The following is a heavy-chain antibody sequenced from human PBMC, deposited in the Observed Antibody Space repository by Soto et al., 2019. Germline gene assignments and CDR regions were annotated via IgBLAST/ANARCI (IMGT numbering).Heavy chain of an antibody. Sequence: SGPTLVNPTQTLTLTCVVSGFSLSNPGVGVGWIRQSPGKALEWLASVYWDDSKRYRPSLQRRLSITKDTSKNQVLLEMTDMDRGDTGTYFCVHGLWLGIWGQ. V-gene: IGHV2-5*04. J-gene: IGHJ1*01. D-gene: IGHD3-10*01. CDR3: VHGLWLGI. CDR1: GFSLSNPGVG. CDR2: VYWDDSK.